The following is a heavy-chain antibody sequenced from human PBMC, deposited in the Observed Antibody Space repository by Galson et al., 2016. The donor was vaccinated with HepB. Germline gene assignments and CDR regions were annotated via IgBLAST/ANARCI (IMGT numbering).Heavy chain of an antibody. Sequence: SLRLSCAASGFTFSTYWLSWVRQAPGKGLEWVANIAPDGGEKYFVDSVKGRFSIPRDNSKNSLNLQMNSLRGEDTAVYYCARTMIRGGVRALVFDSWGQGTLVTVSS. J-gene: IGHJ4*02. V-gene: IGHV3-7*01. CDR3: ARTMIRGGVRALVFDS. D-gene: IGHD3-10*01. CDR2: IAPDGGEK. CDR1: GFTFSTYW.